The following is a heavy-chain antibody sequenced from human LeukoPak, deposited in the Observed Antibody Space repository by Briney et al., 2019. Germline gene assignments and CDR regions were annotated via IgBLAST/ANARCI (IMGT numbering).Heavy chain of an antibody. CDR1: GGSFSDNY. Sequence: PSETLSLTCAVYGGSFSDNYWSWIRQPPGKGLEWIADINQSGRTNYNPSLKSRVTISVDTSKNHFSLKLSSVTAADTAVYYCARELASYGYNTWGQGTLVTVSS. J-gene: IGHJ5*02. D-gene: IGHD5-24*01. CDR2: INQSGRT. CDR3: ARELASYGYNT. V-gene: IGHV4-34*01.